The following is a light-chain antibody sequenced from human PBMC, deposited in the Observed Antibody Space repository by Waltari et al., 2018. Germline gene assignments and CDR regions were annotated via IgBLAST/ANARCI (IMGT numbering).Light chain of an antibody. CDR1: QIVRSN. Sequence: EIVMTQFPATLSVSPGERATLSCRPSQIVRSNLAWYQQKPGQAPRLLIYAASTRATGIPASFSGSGAGTEFTLTISSLQSEDFAVYYCQQYNNWPLTFGGGTKVEIK. V-gene: IGKV3-15*01. J-gene: IGKJ4*01. CDR3: QQYNNWPLT. CDR2: AAS.